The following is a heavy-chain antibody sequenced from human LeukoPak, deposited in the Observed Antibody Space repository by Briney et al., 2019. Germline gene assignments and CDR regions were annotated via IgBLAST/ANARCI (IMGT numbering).Heavy chain of an antibody. J-gene: IGHJ2*01. CDR1: GGTFSSYA. Sequence: ASVKVSCKASGGTFSSYAISWVRQAPGQGLEGMGGIIPIFGTANYAQKFQGRVTITADESTSTAYMELSSLRSEDTAVYYCASSILDCSSTSCYAGRSYWYFDLWGRGTLVTVSS. CDR2: IIPIFGTA. D-gene: IGHD2-2*01. V-gene: IGHV1-69*13. CDR3: ASSILDCSSTSCYAGRSYWYFDL.